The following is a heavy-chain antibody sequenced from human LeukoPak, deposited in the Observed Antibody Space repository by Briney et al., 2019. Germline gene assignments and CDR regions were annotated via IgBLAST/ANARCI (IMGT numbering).Heavy chain of an antibody. J-gene: IGHJ5*01. V-gene: IGHV4-39*07. CDR2: VYSAGST. Sequence: SETLSLTCTVSGDSISSNNYYWGWIRQPPGEGLNWIGSVYSAGSTYYNPSLKSRITISLDTSKNQFSLKLNSVTAADTAVYYCARDYGAVAGTYSGFDSWGQGTLVTVSS. CDR3: ARDYGAVAGTYSGFDS. D-gene: IGHD6-19*01. CDR1: GDSISSNNYY.